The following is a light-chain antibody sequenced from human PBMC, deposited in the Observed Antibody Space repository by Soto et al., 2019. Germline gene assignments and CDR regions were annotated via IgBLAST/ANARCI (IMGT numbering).Light chain of an antibody. CDR2: EVS. CDR3: SSYSGNDIVL. Sequence: QSALTQPPSASGSPGQSVTISCTGTSSDVGGYNFVSWYQHHPGKAPKLMIYEVSKRPSGVPDRFSGSKSGNTASLTVSGLQAEDEADYYCSSYSGNDIVLLGGGTKLTVL. CDR1: SSDVGGYNF. V-gene: IGLV2-8*01. J-gene: IGLJ2*01.